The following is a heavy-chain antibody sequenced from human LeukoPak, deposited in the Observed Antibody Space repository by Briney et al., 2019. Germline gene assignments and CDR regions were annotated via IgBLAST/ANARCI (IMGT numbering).Heavy chain of an antibody. CDR3: AKGVPGSGWYSGFDAFDI. J-gene: IGHJ3*02. V-gene: IGHV3-23*01. CDR1: GFTFSSYW. Sequence: GGSLRLSCVASGFTFSSYWMSWVRQAPGKGLEWVSGISGSGGVTYYADSVKGRFSISRDNSKNTVFLQMNSLRVEDTALYYCAKGVPGSGWYSGFDAFDIWGQGTMVTVSS. CDR2: ISGSGGVT. D-gene: IGHD6-19*01.